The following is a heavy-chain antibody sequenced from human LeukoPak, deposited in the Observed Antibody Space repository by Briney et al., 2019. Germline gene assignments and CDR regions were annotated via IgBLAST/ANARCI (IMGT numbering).Heavy chain of an antibody. CDR1: GDTFTSYG. V-gene: IGHV1-69*05. Sequence: SVKVSCKASGDTFTSYGISWVRQAPGQGLEWLARIIPVFGTTNYTRKFRGRVTVSTDDSTSTAFLELSSLIPEDTAVYYCAREGEGIAAAGTLLVYFDYWGQGTLVTVSS. CDR2: IIPVFGTT. CDR3: AREGEGIAAAGTLLVYFDY. D-gene: IGHD6-13*01. J-gene: IGHJ4*02.